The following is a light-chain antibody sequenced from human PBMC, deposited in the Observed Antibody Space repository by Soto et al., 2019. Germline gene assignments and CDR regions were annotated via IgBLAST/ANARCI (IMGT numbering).Light chain of an antibody. Sequence: EIVLTQSPGTLSLSPGESVTLSCRASQSVSSSYLAWYQQKPGQAPRLLIYGASSRATGIPDRFSGSGSGTDFTLTISRLEPEDFAVYYCQQYSSSPTFTFGPGTKVDIK. CDR3: QQYSSSPTFT. CDR1: QSVSSSY. V-gene: IGKV3-20*01. CDR2: GAS. J-gene: IGKJ3*01.